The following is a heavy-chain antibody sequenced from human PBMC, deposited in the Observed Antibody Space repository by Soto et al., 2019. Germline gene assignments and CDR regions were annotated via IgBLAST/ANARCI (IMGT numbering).Heavy chain of an antibody. CDR1: GLTLSSYW. CDR2: INSDGRTT. V-gene: IGHV3-74*01. D-gene: IGHD6-13*01. CDR3: AGSIAAGY. J-gene: IGHJ4*02. Sequence: PGGTPRLSCTASGLTLSSYWMHWVRQAPGKGLAWVSRINSDGRTTSYVDSVKDRFTISRDNAKNTVYLQMNSLRPEDTAGYYYAGSIAAGYWGQGT.